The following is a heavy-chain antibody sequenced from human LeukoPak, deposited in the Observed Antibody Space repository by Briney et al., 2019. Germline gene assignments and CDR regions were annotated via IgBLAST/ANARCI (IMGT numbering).Heavy chain of an antibody. J-gene: IGHJ6*04. Sequence: SETLSLTCAVYGGSFSGYYWSWIRQPPGKGLEWMGEINHSGSTNYNPSLKSRVTISVDTSKNQFSLKLSSVTAADTAVYYCARGRQQLVQLRSYYGMDVWGKGTTVTVSS. D-gene: IGHD6-13*01. CDR2: INHSGST. CDR3: ARGRQQLVQLRSYYGMDV. V-gene: IGHV4-34*01. CDR1: GGSFSGYY.